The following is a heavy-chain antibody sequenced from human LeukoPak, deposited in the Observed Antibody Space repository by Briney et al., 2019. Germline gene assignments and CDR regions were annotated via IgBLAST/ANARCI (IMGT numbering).Heavy chain of an antibody. CDR1: GFTFSPYW. V-gene: IGHV3-74*01. CDR2: INSDGSDT. D-gene: IGHD3-22*01. J-gene: IGHJ4*02. Sequence: GGSLRLSCAASGFTFSPYWMHWVRQAPGEGLVWVSCINSDGSDTRYADSVKGRFTISRDNAKNTLYLQMNSLRAEDTAVYYCARDSSDYYRDYWGQGTLVTVSS. CDR3: ARDSSDYYRDY.